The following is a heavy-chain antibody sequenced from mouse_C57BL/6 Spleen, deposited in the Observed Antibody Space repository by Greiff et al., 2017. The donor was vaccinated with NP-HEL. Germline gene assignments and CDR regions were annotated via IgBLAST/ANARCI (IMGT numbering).Heavy chain of an antibody. J-gene: IGHJ2*01. Sequence: QVQLQQSGPELVKPGASVKISCKASGYAFSSSWMNWVKQRPGKGLEWIGRIYPGDGDTNYNGKFKGKATLTADKSSSTAYMQLSSLTYEDSAVYYCANYYGSRGDYFDYWGQGTTLTVSS. D-gene: IGHD1-1*01. CDR1: GYAFSSSW. V-gene: IGHV1-82*01. CDR2: IYPGDGDT. CDR3: ANYYGSRGDYFDY.